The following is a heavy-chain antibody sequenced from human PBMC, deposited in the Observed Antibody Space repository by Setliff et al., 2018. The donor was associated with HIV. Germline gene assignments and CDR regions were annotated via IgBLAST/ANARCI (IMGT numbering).Heavy chain of an antibody. V-gene: IGHV3-30*02. D-gene: IGHD2-15*01. CDR3: AKDGQGYCSGGSCYPDY. CDR1: GFIFNNYA. J-gene: IGHJ4*02. CDR2: IRYDGSNK. Sequence: GGSLRLSCAASGFIFNNYAMSWVRQAPGKGLEWVAFIRYDGSNKYYVDSGKGRFTISRDNSKNTMYLQMNSLRAEDTAVYYCAKDGQGYCSGGSCYPDYWGQGTLVTVSS.